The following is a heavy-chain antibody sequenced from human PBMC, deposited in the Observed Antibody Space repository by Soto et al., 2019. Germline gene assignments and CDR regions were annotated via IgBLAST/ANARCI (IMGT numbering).Heavy chain of an antibody. D-gene: IGHD3-10*01. J-gene: IGHJ4*02. Sequence: GGSLRLSCAASGFTVSSNYMSWVRQAPGKGLEWVSIIRGGGTTYYADSVKGRFTISRDNSKNTLYLQMNSLRAEDTAVYYCARDSWFTYWGQGTLVTVSS. CDR1: GFTVSSNY. CDR3: ARDSWFTY. CDR2: IRGGGTT. V-gene: IGHV3-66*01.